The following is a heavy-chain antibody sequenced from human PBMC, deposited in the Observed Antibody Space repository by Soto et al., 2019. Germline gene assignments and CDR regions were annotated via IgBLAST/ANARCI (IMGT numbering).Heavy chain of an antibody. D-gene: IGHD6-13*01. V-gene: IGHV4-59*01. CDR3: ARNPSSSWMNWFDP. CDR2: IYYSGST. CDR1: GGSISSYY. Sequence: PSETLSLTCTVSGGSISSYYWSWIRQPPGKGLEWIGHIYYSGSTNYNPSLKSRVTISVDTSKNQFSLKLSSVTAADTAVYYCARNPSSSWMNWFDPWGQGTLVTV. J-gene: IGHJ5*02.